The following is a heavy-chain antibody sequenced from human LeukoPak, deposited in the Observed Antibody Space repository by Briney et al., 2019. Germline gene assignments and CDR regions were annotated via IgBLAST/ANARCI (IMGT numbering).Heavy chain of an antibody. CDR1: GGAISSGSYY. V-gene: IGHV4-39*07. D-gene: IGHD6-6*01. Sequence: SETLSLTCIVSGGAISSGSYYWGWIRQPPGKGLEWIGSMYYTGSTYNSPSLKSRVTISVDTSKNQFSLKLSSVAAADTAVYYCASPFEYSSSSSAFDIWGQGTMVTVSS. J-gene: IGHJ3*02. CDR3: ASPFEYSSSSSAFDI. CDR2: MYYTGST.